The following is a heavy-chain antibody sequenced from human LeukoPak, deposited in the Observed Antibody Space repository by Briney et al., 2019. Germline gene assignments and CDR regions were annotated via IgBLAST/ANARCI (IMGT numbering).Heavy chain of an antibody. CDR2: IIPIFGTA. CDR3: ARMDGYNRIFDY. D-gene: IGHD5-24*01. J-gene: IGHJ4*02. V-gene: IGHV1-69*05. Sequence: SVKVSCKASGGTFSSYAISWVRQAPGQGLEWMGGIIPIFGTANYAQKFQGRVTITTDESTSTAYMELSSLRSEDTAVYYCARMDGYNRIFDYWGQGTLVTVS. CDR1: GGTFSSYA.